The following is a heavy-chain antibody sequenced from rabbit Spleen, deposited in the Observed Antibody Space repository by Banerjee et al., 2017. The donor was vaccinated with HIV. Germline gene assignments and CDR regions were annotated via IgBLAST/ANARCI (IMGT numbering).Heavy chain of an antibody. J-gene: IGHJ4*01. D-gene: IGHD1-1*01. V-gene: IGHV1S45*01. Sequence: QEQLVESGGGLVQPEGSLTLTCTASGFSFSSSYYMCWVRQAPGKGLEWIGCIYAGSSGSTYYASWAKGRFTISKTSSTTVTLQMTSLTAADTATYFCAREDVGGSVSLWGPGTLVTVS. CDR1: GFSFSSSYY. CDR3: AREDVGGSVSL. CDR2: IYAGSSGST.